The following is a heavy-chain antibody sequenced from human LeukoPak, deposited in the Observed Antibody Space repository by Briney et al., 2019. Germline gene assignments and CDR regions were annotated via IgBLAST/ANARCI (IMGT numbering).Heavy chain of an antibody. D-gene: IGHD6-13*01. V-gene: IGHV4-59*08. Sequence: SETLSLTCTVSGGSISSYYWSWIRQPPGKGLEWIGDIYYSGSTNYNPSLKSRVTISVDTSKNQFSLKLSSVTAADTAVYYCARHAGIAAAGLDYWGQGTLVTVSS. CDR2: IYYSGST. CDR1: GGSISSYY. J-gene: IGHJ4*02. CDR3: ARHAGIAAAGLDY.